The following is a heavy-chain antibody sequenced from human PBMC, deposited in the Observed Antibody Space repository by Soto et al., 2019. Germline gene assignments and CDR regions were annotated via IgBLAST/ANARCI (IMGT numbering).Heavy chain of an antibody. Sequence: QVQLVESGGGVVQPGRSLRLSCAASGFTFSSYGMHWVRQAPGKGLEWVAVISYDGSNKYYADSVKGRFTISRDNSKNTLYLQMNSLRAEDTAVYYCAKDDSYSNYYGMDVWGQGTTVTVSS. J-gene: IGHJ6*02. D-gene: IGHD4-4*01. CDR1: GFTFSSYG. V-gene: IGHV3-30*18. CDR3: AKDDSYSNYYGMDV. CDR2: ISYDGSNK.